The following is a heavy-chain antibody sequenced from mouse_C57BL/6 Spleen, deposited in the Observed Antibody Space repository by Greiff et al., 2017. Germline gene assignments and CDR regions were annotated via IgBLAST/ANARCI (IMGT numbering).Heavy chain of an antibody. J-gene: IGHJ4*01. CDR3: AKANWDDYYAMDY. V-gene: IGHV7-1*01. Sequence: VMLVESGGGLVHSGRSLRLSCATSGFTFSDFYMEWVRQAPGKGLEWIAASRNKANDYTTEYSASVKGRFIVYRDTSQSILYLQMNALRAEYTAIYYCAKANWDDYYAMDYWGQRTSVTVSS. D-gene: IGHD4-1*01. CDR1: GFTFSDFY. CDR2: SRNKANDYTT.